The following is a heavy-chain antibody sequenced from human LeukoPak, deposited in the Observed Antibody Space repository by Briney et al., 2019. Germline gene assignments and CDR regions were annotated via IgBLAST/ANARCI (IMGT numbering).Heavy chain of an antibody. J-gene: IGHJ4*02. V-gene: IGHV3-53*01. CDR1: GFTVSSNS. CDR3: AKAQWAGVVVPAINKEGHFFDS. Sequence: GGSLRLSCTVSGFTVSSNSMSWVRQAPGKGPEWVSFIYSDNTHYSYSVKGRVTISRDNSKNTLYLQMNSLRAEDTAVYYCAKAQWAGVVVPAINKEGHFFDSWGQGTLVTVSS. D-gene: IGHD1-26*01. CDR2: IYSDNT.